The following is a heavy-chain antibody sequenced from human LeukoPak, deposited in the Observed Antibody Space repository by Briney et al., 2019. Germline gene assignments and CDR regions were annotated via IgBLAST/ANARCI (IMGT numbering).Heavy chain of an antibody. CDR3: AKSISGDVDQPPRNQYYFDY. V-gene: IGHV3-9*01. CDR2: ISWNSGSI. D-gene: IGHD4-17*01. CDR1: GFTFDDYA. Sequence: PGGSLRLSCAASGFTFDDYAMHWVRQAPGKGLEWVSGISWNSGSIGYADSVKGRFTISRDNAKNSLYPQMNSLRAEDTALYYCAKSISGDVDQPPRNQYYFDYWGQGTLVTVSS. J-gene: IGHJ4*02.